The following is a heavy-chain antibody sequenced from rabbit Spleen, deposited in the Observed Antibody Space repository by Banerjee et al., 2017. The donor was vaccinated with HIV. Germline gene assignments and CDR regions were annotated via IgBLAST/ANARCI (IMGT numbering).Heavy chain of an antibody. CDR2: IYIGNGKT. Sequence: QEQLEESGGDLVKPEGSLTLTCTASGLDFSSNYWICWVRQAQGKGLEWIACIYIGNGKTAYASWAKGWFTISKTSSTTVTLQITSLTAADTATYFCARHINAAGNGYDLWGPGTLVTVS. CDR1: GLDFSSNYW. CDR3: ARHINAAGNGYDL. D-gene: IGHD8-1*01. J-gene: IGHJ4*01. V-gene: IGHV1S45*01.